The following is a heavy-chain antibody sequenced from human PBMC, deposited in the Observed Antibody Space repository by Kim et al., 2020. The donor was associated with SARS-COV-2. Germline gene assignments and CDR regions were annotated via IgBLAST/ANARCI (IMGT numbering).Heavy chain of an antibody. J-gene: IGHJ6*02. Sequence: EYAASVKVRFTISRDASKNSLYLQMNSLKTEDTAVYYCVRIGSLYYYGMDVWGQGTTVTVSS. D-gene: IGHD3-10*01. V-gene: IGHV3-72*01. CDR3: VRIGSLYYYGMDV.